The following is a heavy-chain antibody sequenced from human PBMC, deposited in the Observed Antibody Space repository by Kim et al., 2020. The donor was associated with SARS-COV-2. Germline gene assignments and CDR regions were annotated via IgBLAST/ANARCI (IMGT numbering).Heavy chain of an antibody. V-gene: IGHV3-30*04. CDR1: GFTFSSYA. J-gene: IGHJ6*02. CDR2: ISYDGSNK. Sequence: GGSLRLSCAASGFTFSSYAMHWVRQAPGKGLEWVAVISYDGSNKYYVDSVKGRFTISRDDSKNTLYLQMNSLRAEDTAVYYCARSYYEPNIANIIEIYYYYGMDVWGQGTTVTVSS. D-gene: IGHD3-10*01. CDR3: ARSYYEPNIANIIEIYYYYGMDV.